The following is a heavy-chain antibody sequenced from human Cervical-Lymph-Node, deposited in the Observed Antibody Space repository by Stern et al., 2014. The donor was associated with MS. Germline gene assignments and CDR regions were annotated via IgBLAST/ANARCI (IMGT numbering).Heavy chain of an antibody. J-gene: IGHJ4*02. D-gene: IGHD2-15*01. CDR3: VRRGGYCSGGSCYSHYFDY. V-gene: IGHV3-74*02. Sequence: VQLVESGGGLVQPGGSLSLSCAASGFTFSSYWMPWVRQAPGKGLVWVSRITNDGSTTNYADSVKGRFTISRDNAKNMLYLQMNSLRAEDTAVYYCVRRGGYCSGGSCYSHYFDYWGQGTVVTVSP. CDR1: GFTFSSYW. CDR2: ITNDGSTT.